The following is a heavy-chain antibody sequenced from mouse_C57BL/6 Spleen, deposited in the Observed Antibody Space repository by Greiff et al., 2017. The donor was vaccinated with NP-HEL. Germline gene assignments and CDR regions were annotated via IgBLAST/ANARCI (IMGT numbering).Heavy chain of an antibody. J-gene: IGHJ2*01. D-gene: IGHD1-1*01. V-gene: IGHV1-59*01. Sequence: VKLQQPGAELVRPGTSVKLSCKASGYTFTSYWMHWVKQRPGQGLEWIGVIDPSDSYTNYNQKFKGKATLTVDTSSSTAYMQLSSLTSEDSAVYYCARLGEQFITTVVAKDYFDYWGQGTTLTVSS. CDR3: ARLGEQFITTVVAKDYFDY. CDR2: IDPSDSYT. CDR1: GYTFTSYW.